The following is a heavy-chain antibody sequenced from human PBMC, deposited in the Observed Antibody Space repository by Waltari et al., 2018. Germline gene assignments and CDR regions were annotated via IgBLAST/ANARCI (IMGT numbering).Heavy chain of an antibody. J-gene: IGHJ3*02. V-gene: IGHV3-72*01. CDR1: GFTFSDHY. CDR2: TRNKANSYTT. D-gene: IGHD2-2*01. Sequence: EVQLVESGGGLVQPGGSLRLSCAASGFTFSDHYMDWVRQAPGKGLEWVGRTRNKANSYTTEYAASVKGRFTISRDDSKNSLYLQMNSLKTEDTAVYYCARASGYCSSTSCYRLNAFDIWGQGTMVTVSS. CDR3: ARASGYCSSTSCYRLNAFDI.